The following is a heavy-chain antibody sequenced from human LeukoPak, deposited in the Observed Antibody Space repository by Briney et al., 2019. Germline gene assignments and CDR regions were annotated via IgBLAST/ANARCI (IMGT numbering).Heavy chain of an antibody. CDR1: GYSISSGYY. D-gene: IGHD1-7*01. V-gene: IGHV4-38-2*02. Sequence: PSETLSLTCSVSGYSISSGYYWGWIRQPPGKGLEWIGSMYHGGHTYYNPSLKSRVTISVDTSKNQFTLKLSSVTAADTAVYYCARENWIYDYWGQGTLVTVSS. CDR2: MYHGGHT. CDR3: ARENWIYDY. J-gene: IGHJ4*02.